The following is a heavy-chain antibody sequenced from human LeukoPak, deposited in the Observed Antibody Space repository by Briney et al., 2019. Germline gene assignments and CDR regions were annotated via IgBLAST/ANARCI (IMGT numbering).Heavy chain of an antibody. D-gene: IGHD3-3*01. V-gene: IGHV1-18*01. CDR2: INSNNGDT. CDR3: ARWRGFTGSIDENWFDP. Sequence: ASVKVSCKVSGYTLTGLSMHWVRQAPGKGLEWMGWINSNNGDTNYAGKVQGRVTMTTDTSTSTAYMELRSLRSDDTAVYYCARWRGFTGSIDENWFDPWGQGTLVTVSS. J-gene: IGHJ5*02. CDR1: GYTLTGLS.